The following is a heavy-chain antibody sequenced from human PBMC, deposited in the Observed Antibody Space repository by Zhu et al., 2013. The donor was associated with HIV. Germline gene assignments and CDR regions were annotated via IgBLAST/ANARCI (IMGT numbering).Heavy chain of an antibody. Sequence: QVQLVQSGAEVKKPGASVKVSCKASGYTFSFYGINWVRQATGQGLEWMGWMNPHSGHSGYAQKFQGRGTMTMNTSISTVYMELYSLRSEDTAVYYCARGRSSSSLHNYGMDVWGQGTAITVTS. D-gene: IGHD6-13*01. V-gene: IGHV1-8*02. CDR2: MNPHSGHS. CDR3: ARGRSSSSLHNYGMDV. CDR1: GYTFSFYG. J-gene: IGHJ6*02.